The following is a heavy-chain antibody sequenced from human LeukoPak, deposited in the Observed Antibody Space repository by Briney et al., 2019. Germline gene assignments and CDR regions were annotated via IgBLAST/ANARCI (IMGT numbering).Heavy chain of an antibody. Sequence: SETLSLTCAVYGGSFSGYYWSWIRQPPGKGLEWIGEINHSGSTNYNLSLKSRVTISVDTSKNQFSLKLSSVTAADTAVYYCACTWIQLWSPNWFDPWGQGTLVTVSS. CDR3: ACTWIQLWSPNWFDP. V-gene: IGHV4-34*01. D-gene: IGHD5-18*01. J-gene: IGHJ5*02. CDR1: GGSFSGYY. CDR2: INHSGST.